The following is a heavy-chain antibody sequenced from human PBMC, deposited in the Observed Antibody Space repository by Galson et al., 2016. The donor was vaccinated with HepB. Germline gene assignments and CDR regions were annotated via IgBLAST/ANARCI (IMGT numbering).Heavy chain of an antibody. V-gene: IGHV3-72*01. CDR2: ARNNPKSYST. CDR1: GFTFSEHY. CDR3: VSSFRDRSSYVWDFNI. J-gene: IGHJ3*02. D-gene: IGHD3-22*01. Sequence: SLRLSCAASGFTFSEHYMEWVRQAAGKGLEWVGRARNNPKSYSTAYAASVKGRFTISRDDSKNALYLPMSSLKTEDTAVYYCVSSFRDRSSYVWDFNIWGHGTMVTVSS.